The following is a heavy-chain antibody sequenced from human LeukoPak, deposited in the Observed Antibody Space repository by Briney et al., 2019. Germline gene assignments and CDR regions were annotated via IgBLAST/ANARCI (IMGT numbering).Heavy chain of an antibody. J-gene: IGHJ5*02. CDR2: ISGSGGST. V-gene: IGHV3-23*01. CDR1: GFTFSSYG. Sequence: GGSLRLSCAASGFTFSSYGMSWVRQAPGKGLEWVSAISGSGGSTYYADSVKGRFTISRDNAKYSLYLQMDSLRAEDTAVYYCARDRSGGDDFWSGYYTNYFDPWGQGTLVTVSS. CDR3: ARDRSGGDDFWSGYYTNYFDP. D-gene: IGHD3-3*01.